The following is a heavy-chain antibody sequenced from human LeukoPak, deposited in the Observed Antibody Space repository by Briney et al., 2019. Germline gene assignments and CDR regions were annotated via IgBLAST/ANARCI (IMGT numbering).Heavy chain of an antibody. CDR3: ASGYLVSYGMDV. CDR1: GGTFSSYA. D-gene: IGHD5-18*01. J-gene: IGHJ6*02. CDR2: IIPILGIA. V-gene: IGHV1-69*04. Sequence: SVKVSCKASGGTFSSYAISWVQQAPGQGLEWMGRIIPILGIANYAQKFQGRVTITADKSTSTAYMELSSLRSEDTAVYYCASGYLVSYGMDVWGQGTTVTVSS.